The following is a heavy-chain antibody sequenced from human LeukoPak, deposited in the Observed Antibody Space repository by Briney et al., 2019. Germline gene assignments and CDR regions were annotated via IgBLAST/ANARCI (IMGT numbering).Heavy chain of an antibody. V-gene: IGHV1-18*01. Sequence: GASVKVSCKASGYTFTSYGISWVRQAPGQGLEWMGWISAYNGNTNYAQKLQGRVTMTTDTSTSTAYMELRSLRSDDTAVYYCARDLYSSNWYGAFDIWGQGTMVTVSS. D-gene: IGHD6-13*01. CDR2: ISAYNGNT. CDR3: ARDLYSSNWYGAFDI. CDR1: GYTFTSYG. J-gene: IGHJ3*02.